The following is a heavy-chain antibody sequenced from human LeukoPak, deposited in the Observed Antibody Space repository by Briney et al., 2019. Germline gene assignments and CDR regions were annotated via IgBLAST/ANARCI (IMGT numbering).Heavy chain of an antibody. Sequence: SETLSLTCTVSGDSISSSRYYWGWIRQPPGKGLEWIGSIYYSGSAFYNPSLKSRVTISVDTSKDQFSLKLTSVTAADTAVYYCASSPNDYSNYWGQGTLVTVSS. D-gene: IGHD4-11*01. V-gene: IGHV4-39*01. CDR1: GDSISSSRYY. J-gene: IGHJ4*02. CDR2: IYYSGSA. CDR3: ASSPNDYSNY.